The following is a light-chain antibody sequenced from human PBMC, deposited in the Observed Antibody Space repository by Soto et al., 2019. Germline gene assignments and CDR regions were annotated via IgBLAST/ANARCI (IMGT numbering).Light chain of an antibody. Sequence: DIQMTQSPSSLSASVGDRVTITCRASQSISSYLNWYQQKPGKAPKLLIYDASSLESGVPSRFSGSGSGTDFALTVSSLQPEDFATYYCQQADTFPWTFGQGTKVDIK. CDR2: DAS. V-gene: IGKV1-39*01. CDR1: QSISSY. CDR3: QQADTFPWT. J-gene: IGKJ1*01.